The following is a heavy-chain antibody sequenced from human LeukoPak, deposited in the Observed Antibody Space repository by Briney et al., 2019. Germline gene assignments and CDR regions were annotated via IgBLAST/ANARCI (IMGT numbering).Heavy chain of an antibody. CDR1: GFTFSSYS. CDR2: ISSSSSYI. Sequence: GESLRLSCAASGFTFSSYSMNWVRQAPGKGLEWVSSISSSSSYIYYADSVKGRFTISRDNAKNSLYLQMNSLRAEGTAVYYCARGYSSSSLSSGYWGQGTLVTVSS. CDR3: ARGYSSSSLSSGY. J-gene: IGHJ4*02. D-gene: IGHD6-6*01. V-gene: IGHV3-21*01.